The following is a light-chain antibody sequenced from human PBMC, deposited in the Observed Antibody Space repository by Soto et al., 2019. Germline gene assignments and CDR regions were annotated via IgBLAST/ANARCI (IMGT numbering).Light chain of an antibody. J-gene: IGKJ1*01. CDR3: QQYNSWT. CDR1: QSISSW. Sequence: DIQMTQSPSTLSASVGDRVTITCRASQSISSWLAWYQQKPGKAPKLLIYDASSLESGVPSRFSGSGSGTEFTLTISSLQPDDFATYYCQQYNSWTFGQGTEVEIK. CDR2: DAS. V-gene: IGKV1-5*01.